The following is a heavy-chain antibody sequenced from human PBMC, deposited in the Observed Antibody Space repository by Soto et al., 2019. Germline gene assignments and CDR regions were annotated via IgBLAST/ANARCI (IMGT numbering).Heavy chain of an antibody. Sequence: EVQLVESGGGLVKPGGSLRLSCAASGFTFSSYSMNWVRQALGKGLEWVSSISSSSSYIYYADSVKGRFTISRDNAKNSLYLQMNSLRAEDTAVYYCASLPETYYDILTGPSLGLDYWGQVTLVTVSS. J-gene: IGHJ4*02. CDR1: GFTFSSYS. D-gene: IGHD3-9*01. CDR2: ISSSSSYI. CDR3: ASLPETYYDILTGPSLGLDY. V-gene: IGHV3-21*01.